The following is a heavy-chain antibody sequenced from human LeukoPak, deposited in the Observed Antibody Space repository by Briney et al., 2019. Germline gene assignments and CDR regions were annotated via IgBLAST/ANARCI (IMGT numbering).Heavy chain of an antibody. V-gene: IGHV4-39*01. D-gene: IGHD6-6*01. J-gene: IGHJ5*02. CDR1: GGSISSSSYY. CDR2: IYYSGST. CDR3: ARWVHSSWSTSYWFDP. Sequence: TASETLSLTCTVSGGSISSSSYYWGWIRQPPGKGLEWIGSIYYSGSTYYNPSLKSRVTISVDTSKNQFSLKLSSVTAADTAVYYCARWVHSSWSTSYWFDPWGQGTLVTVSS.